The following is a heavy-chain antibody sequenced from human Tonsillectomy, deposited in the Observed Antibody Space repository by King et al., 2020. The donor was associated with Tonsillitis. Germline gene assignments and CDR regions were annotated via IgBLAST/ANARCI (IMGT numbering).Heavy chain of an antibody. J-gene: IGHJ4*02. CDR2: IKQDGMGK. Sequence: VQLVESGGGLVQPGGSLRLSCAASGFTFSSYLMNWVRPAPGKGLEGVANIKQDGMGKNYVVSVKGRFTIFRDNAKNSLSLEMNNLRVEDTAVYYCARDSSSGENNGWSGFDYWGQGTLVTVSS. CDR3: ARDSSSGENNGWSGFDY. V-gene: IGHV3-7*03. CDR1: GFTFSSYL. D-gene: IGHD6-19*01.